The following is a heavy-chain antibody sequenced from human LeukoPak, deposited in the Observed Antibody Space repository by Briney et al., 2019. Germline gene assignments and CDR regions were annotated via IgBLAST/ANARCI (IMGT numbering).Heavy chain of an antibody. J-gene: IGHJ5*02. CDR2: ISGSRSFI. CDR1: GFTFSSYS. CDR3: ARNTHWFDP. V-gene: IGHV3-21*01. Sequence: PGGSLRLSCAASGFTFSSYSMNWVRQAPGKGLEWVSSISGSRSFIYYADSLKGRFTTSRDNAKNSLFLQMNSLRAEDTAVYYCARNTHWFDPWGQGTLVTVSS.